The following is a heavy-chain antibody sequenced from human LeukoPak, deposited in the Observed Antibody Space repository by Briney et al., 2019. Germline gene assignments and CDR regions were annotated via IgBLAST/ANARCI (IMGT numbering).Heavy chain of an antibody. CDR3: ARHGGSGTLDS. D-gene: IGHD3-10*01. CDR2: INPDDSDT. J-gene: IGHJ4*02. Sequence: GESLKISCKGAGHTFTAYWIAWVRQMPGKGLEWVGIINPDDSDTRYSPSFEGHVTISVDKSSTTAYLQWRTLKASDTAMYYCARHGGSGTLDSWGQGTLVTVSS. V-gene: IGHV5-51*01. CDR1: GHTFTAYW.